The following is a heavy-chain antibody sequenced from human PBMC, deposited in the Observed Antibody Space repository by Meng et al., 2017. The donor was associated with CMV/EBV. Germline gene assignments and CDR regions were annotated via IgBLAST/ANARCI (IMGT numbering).Heavy chain of an antibody. CDR2: IIPIFGTA. Sequence: SVKVSCKASGGTFSSYAISWVRQAPGQGLEWMGGIIPIFGTANYAQKFQGRVTITTDESTSTAYMELSSLRSEDTAVYYYARIGLYPGRMYQLNAFDIWGQGTTVTVSS. CDR3: ARIGLYPGRMYQLNAFDI. V-gene: IGHV1-69*05. J-gene: IGHJ3*02. D-gene: IGHD2-2*01. CDR1: GGTFSSYA.